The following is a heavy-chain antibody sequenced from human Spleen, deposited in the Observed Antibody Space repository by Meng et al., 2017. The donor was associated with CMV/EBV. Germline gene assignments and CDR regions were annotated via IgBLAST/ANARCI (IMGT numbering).Heavy chain of an antibody. CDR3: ARHYFSSTFYSVVY. D-gene: IGHD2/OR15-2a*01. CDR2: IYPGDSDT. V-gene: IGHV5-51*01. Sequence: GESLKISCKGSGYSFTSYWIAWVRQTPGKGLEWMGIIYPGDSDTSYSPSFQGQVTISADKSINTAYLQWSSLKASDTAMYYRARHYFSSTFYSVVYWGQGTLVTVSS. J-gene: IGHJ4*02. CDR1: GYSFTSYW.